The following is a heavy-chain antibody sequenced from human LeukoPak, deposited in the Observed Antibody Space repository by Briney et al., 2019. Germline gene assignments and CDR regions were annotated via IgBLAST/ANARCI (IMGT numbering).Heavy chain of an antibody. J-gene: IGHJ6*02. CDR3: AKAVPNYDFWSGYYNHGMDV. CDR1: GFTFSSYA. CDR2: ISGSGGST. V-gene: IGHV3-23*01. D-gene: IGHD3-3*01. Sequence: GGSLRLSCAASGFTFSSYAMSWVRQAPGKGLEWASAISGSGGSTYYADSVKGRFTISRDNSKNMLYLQMNSLRAEDTAVYYCAKAVPNYDFWSGYYNHGMDVWGQGTTVTVSS.